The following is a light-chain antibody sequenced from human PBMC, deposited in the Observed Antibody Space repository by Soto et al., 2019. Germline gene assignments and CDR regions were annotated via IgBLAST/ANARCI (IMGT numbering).Light chain of an antibody. CDR2: DAS. Sequence: DIVLSQSPGTLSLSPWERATLSCRASQSLSNNIYLAWYHQKPRQPPRRLIYDASSRSTGTPDRFSGSGSGTDFTLTISRLEPEDVGLYSCQQYGSSPPWTFGPGTKV. J-gene: IGKJ1*01. CDR1: QSLSNNIY. V-gene: IGKV3-20*01. CDR3: QQYGSSPPWT.